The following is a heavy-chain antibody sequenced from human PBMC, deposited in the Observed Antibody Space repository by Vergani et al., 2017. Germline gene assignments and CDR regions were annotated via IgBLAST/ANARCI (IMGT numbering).Heavy chain of an antibody. CDR1: GGSISSYY. J-gene: IGHJ6*02. Sequence: QVQLQESGPGLVKPSETLSLTCTVSGGSISSYYWCWIRQPPGKGLEWIGYIYYSGSSNYNPTLKSRVTISIDTSKHQFPLKLSSVTAADTAVYYCARVGLLAPSDYYGMDVWGQGTTVTVSS. CDR2: IYYSGSS. CDR3: ARVGLLAPSDYYGMDV. D-gene: IGHD3-22*01. V-gene: IGHV4-59*01.